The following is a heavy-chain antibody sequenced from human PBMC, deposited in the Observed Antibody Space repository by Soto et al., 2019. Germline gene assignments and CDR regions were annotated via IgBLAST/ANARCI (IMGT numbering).Heavy chain of an antibody. V-gene: IGHV3-48*03. D-gene: IGHD1-26*01. Sequence: EVQLLESGGGLVQPGGSLRLSCAASGFTFSSYEMNWVRQAPGKGLEWVSYISSSGSTIYYADSVKGRFTISRDNAKNSLYLQMNSLRAEDTAVYYCARDSSSWELLRGFDYWGQGTLVTVSS. CDR2: ISSSGSTI. CDR1: GFTFSSYE. CDR3: ARDSSSWELLRGFDY. J-gene: IGHJ4*02.